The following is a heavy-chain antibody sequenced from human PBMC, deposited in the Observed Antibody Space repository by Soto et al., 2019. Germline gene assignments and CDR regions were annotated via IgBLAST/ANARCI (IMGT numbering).Heavy chain of an antibody. Sequence: SETLSLTCAVSGGSISSSNWWSWVRQPPGKGLEWIGEIYHSGSTNYNPSLKSRVTISVDKSKNQFSLKLSSVTAADTAVYYCARHPGRRWLQSPGWFDPWGQGTPVTVSS. CDR1: GGSISSSNW. CDR2: IYHSGST. CDR3: ARHPGRRWLQSPGWFDP. V-gene: IGHV4-4*02. J-gene: IGHJ5*02. D-gene: IGHD5-12*01.